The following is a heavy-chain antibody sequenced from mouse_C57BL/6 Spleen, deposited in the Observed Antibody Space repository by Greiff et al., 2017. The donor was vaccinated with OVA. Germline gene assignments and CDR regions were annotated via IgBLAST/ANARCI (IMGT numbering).Heavy chain of an antibody. Sequence: EVQLMESGAELVRPGASVKLSCTASGFNIKDDYMHWVKQRPEQGLEWIGWIDPENGDTEYASKFQGKATITADTSSNTAYLQLSSLTSEYTAVYYCTRPRGVTTRFYFDDWGQGTTLTVSS. CDR2: IDPENGDT. CDR1: GFNIKDDY. D-gene: IGHD2-5*01. V-gene: IGHV14-4*01. J-gene: IGHJ2*01. CDR3: TRPRGVTTRFYFDD.